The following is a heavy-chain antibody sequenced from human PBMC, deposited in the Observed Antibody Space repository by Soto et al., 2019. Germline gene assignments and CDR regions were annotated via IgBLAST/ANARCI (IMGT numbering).Heavy chain of an antibody. J-gene: IGHJ4*02. CDR1: GFTFSSYA. V-gene: IGHV3-23*01. CDR3: AKDLKVTTGFAPFDY. Sequence: PGGSLRLSCAASGFTFSSYAMSWVRQAPGKGLEWVSVISGSGGTTYNADSVKGRFTISRDNSKNTLYVQMNSLRAEDTAVYYCAKDLKVTTGFAPFDYWGQGTLVTVSS. D-gene: IGHD4-4*01. CDR2: ISGSGGTT.